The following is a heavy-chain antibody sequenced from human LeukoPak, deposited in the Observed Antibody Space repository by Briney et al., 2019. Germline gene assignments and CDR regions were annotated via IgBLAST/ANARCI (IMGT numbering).Heavy chain of an antibody. Sequence: ASVKVSCKASGYTFTGYYMHWVRQAPGQGLEWMGWINPNSGGTNYAQKFQGRVTMTRDTSISTAYLQWSSLKASDTAMYYCARQAYGGYAAFDLWGQGTLVTVSS. D-gene: IGHD4-23*01. CDR1: GYTFTGYY. J-gene: IGHJ4*02. CDR3: ARQAYGGYAAFDL. CDR2: INPNSGGT. V-gene: IGHV1-2*02.